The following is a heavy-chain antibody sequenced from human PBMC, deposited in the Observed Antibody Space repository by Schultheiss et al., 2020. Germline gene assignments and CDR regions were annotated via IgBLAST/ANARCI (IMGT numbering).Heavy chain of an antibody. CDR1: GGSFSGYY. CDR2: INHSGST. V-gene: IGHV4-34*01. CDR3: AREVGSGIAGVDY. Sequence: SETLSLTCAVYGGSFSGYYWSWIRQPPGKGLEWIGEINHSGSTNYNPSLKSRVTISVDTSKNQFSLKLRFVTAADTAVYYCAREVGSGIAGVDYWGQGTLVTVSS. D-gene: IGHD6-19*01. J-gene: IGHJ4*02.